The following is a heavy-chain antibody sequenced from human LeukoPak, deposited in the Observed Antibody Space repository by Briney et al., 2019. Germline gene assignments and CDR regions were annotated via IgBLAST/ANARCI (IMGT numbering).Heavy chain of an antibody. D-gene: IGHD4-17*01. CDR1: GGSISSGSYY. CDR2: IYTSGST. V-gene: IGHV4-61*02. CDR3: AGEIKYGAGYYMDV. J-gene: IGHJ6*03. Sequence: PSETLSLTCTVSGGSISSGSYYWSWIRQPAGKGLEWIGRIYTSGSTNYNPSLKSRVTISVDTSKNQFSLKLSSVTAADTAVYYCAGEIKYGAGYYMDVWGKGTTVTVSS.